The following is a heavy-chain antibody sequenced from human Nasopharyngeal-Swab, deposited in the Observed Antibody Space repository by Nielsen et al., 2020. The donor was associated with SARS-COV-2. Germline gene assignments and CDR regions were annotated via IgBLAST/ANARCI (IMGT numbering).Heavy chain of an antibody. J-gene: IGHJ4*02. Sequence: GESLKISCAASGFTFSRYAMSWVRQAPGRGLEWVSTINNSGGNTHYADSVKGHFTISRDNSKNTLYLQMNSLRAEDTAVYYCARAGDSSGWFPPYYFDYWGQGTLVTVSS. CDR2: INNSGGNT. D-gene: IGHD6-19*01. CDR1: GFTFSRYA. V-gene: IGHV3-23*01. CDR3: ARAGDSSGWFPPYYFDY.